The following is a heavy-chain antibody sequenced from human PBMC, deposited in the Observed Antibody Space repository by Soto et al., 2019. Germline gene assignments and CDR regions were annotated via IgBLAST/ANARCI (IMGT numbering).Heavy chain of an antibody. CDR3: ARGRPDGARLDP. CDR2: IYYSGST. J-gene: IGHJ5*02. D-gene: IGHD6-6*01. CDR1: GGSISSGDYY. V-gene: IGHV4-30-4*01. Sequence: QVQLQESGPGLVKPSQTLSLTCTVSGGSISSGDYYWSWIRQPPGKGLEWIGYIYYSGSTFYNPSINRRLTISVDTSETQFSLKLSSVSAADTAVYYCARGRPDGARLDPWGQGTLVTVSS.